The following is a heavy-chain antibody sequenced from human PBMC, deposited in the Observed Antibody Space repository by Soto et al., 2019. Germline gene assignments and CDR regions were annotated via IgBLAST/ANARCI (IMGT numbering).Heavy chain of an antibody. V-gene: IGHV3-23*01. CDR3: AKGPWGYYGMDV. Sequence: QAGGSLRLSCAASGFTFSSYAMSWVRQAPGKGLEWVSAISGSGGSTYYADSVKGRFTISRDNSKNTLYLQMNSLRAEDTAVYYCAKGPWGYYGMDVWGQGTTVTVSS. J-gene: IGHJ6*02. CDR1: GFTFSSYA. CDR2: ISGSGGST. D-gene: IGHD3-16*01.